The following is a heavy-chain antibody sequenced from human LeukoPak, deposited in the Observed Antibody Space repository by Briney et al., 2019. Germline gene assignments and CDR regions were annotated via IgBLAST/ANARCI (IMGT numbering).Heavy chain of an antibody. V-gene: IGHV5-51*01. CDR2: IYPGDSDT. Sequence: GESLRISCKGSGYSFTSYWIGWVRQMPGKGLEWMGIIYPGDSDTRYSPSFQGQVTISADKSISTAYLQLSSLKASDTAMYYFARGPKIAVAGRSSAFDIWGQGTMVTVSS. CDR1: GYSFTSYW. D-gene: IGHD6-19*01. CDR3: ARGPKIAVAGRSSAFDI. J-gene: IGHJ3*02.